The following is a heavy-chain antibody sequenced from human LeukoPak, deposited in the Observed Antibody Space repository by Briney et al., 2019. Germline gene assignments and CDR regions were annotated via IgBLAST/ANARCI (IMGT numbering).Heavy chain of an antibody. CDR3: AREGVGATTEQDAFDI. CDR2: INTNTGNP. CDR1: GYTFTSYA. D-gene: IGHD1-26*01. J-gene: IGHJ3*02. V-gene: IGHV7-4-1*02. Sequence: ASVKVSCKASGYTFTSYAMNWVRQAPGQGLEWMGWINTNTGNPTYAQGFTGRFVFSLDTSVSTAYLQISSLKAEDTAVYYCAREGVGATTEQDAFDIWGQGTMVTVSS.